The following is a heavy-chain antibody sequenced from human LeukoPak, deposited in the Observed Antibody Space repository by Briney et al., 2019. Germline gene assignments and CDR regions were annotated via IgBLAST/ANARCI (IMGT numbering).Heavy chain of an antibody. V-gene: IGHV3-73*01. CDR1: GFTFSGSA. CDR3: TRHGVAVAGTKYYYYYYMDV. CDR2: IRSKANSYAT. Sequence: GGSLRLSCAASGFTFSGSAMHWVRQASGKGLEWVGRIRSKANSYATAYAASVKGRFTISRDDSKNTAYLQMNSLKTEDTAVYYCTRHGVAVAGTKYYYYYYMDVWGKGTTVTVSS. J-gene: IGHJ6*03. D-gene: IGHD6-19*01.